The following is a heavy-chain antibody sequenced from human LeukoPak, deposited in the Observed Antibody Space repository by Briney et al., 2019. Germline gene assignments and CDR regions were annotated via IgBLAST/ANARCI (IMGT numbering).Heavy chain of an antibody. V-gene: IGHV4-61*02. CDR1: GGSISSGSFY. CDR3: ARGLSGYDSYYYYYYMDV. D-gene: IGHD5-12*01. Sequence: SQTLSLTCTVSGGSISSGSFYWSWIRQPAGKGLEWIGRIYTSGSTNYNPSLRSRVTISVDTSKNQFSPKLRSVTAADTALYYCARGLSGYDSYYYYYYMDVWGKGSTVTVSS. CDR2: IYTSGST. J-gene: IGHJ6*03.